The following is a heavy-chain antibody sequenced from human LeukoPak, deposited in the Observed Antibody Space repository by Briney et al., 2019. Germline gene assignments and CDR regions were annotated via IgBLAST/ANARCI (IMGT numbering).Heavy chain of an antibody. CDR1: GGSFSGYY. D-gene: IGHD3-10*01. Sequence: SETLSLTCAVYGGSFSGYYWSWIRQPPGKGLEWIGEINHSGSTNYNPSLKSRVTISVDTSKNQFSLKLSSVTAADTAVYYCASYGSGPGWFDPWGQGTLVTVSS. J-gene: IGHJ5*02. V-gene: IGHV4-34*01. CDR3: ASYGSGPGWFDP. CDR2: INHSGST.